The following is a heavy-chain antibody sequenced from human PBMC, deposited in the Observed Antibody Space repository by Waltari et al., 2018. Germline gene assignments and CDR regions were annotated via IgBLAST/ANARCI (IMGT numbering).Heavy chain of an antibody. D-gene: IGHD2-21*01. CDR1: GYTFTDSV. CDR3: ARHIDSIRSA. V-gene: IGHV1-2*06. Sequence: QVQLVQSGAEVKKPGASVKVYCKASGYTFTDSVIDWVRHAPGQGLEWMGRINPKSGATTYPQNLQGRITMTRDTSIGTAYMELGSVTSDDTALYYCARHIDSIRSAWGQGTLVTVSS. J-gene: IGHJ5*02. CDR2: INPKSGAT.